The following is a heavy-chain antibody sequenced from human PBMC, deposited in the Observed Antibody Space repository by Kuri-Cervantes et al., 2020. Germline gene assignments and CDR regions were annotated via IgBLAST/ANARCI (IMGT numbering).Heavy chain of an antibody. CDR3: ASMVRAVLPEDY. CDR2: ISGSSDFT. CDR1: GFTFSVYT. V-gene: IGHV3-21*03. J-gene: IGHJ4*02. Sequence: GGSLRLSCAASGFTFSVYTMQWVRQAPGKGLEWVSSISGSSDFTNYADSLRGRFTISRDNAKNSLFLQVNSLRVEDTAVYFCASMVRAVLPEDYWGQGTLVTVSS. D-gene: IGHD3-10*01.